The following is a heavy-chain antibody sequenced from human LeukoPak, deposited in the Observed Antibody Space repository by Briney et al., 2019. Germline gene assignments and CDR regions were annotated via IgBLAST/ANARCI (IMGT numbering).Heavy chain of an antibody. CDR2: IRNSGSAT. CDR1: GFTFSDYY. J-gene: IGHJ4*02. D-gene: IGHD3-22*01. V-gene: IGHV3-11*01. CDR3: TRGAEVSGYPVFQH. Sequence: PGGSLRLSCTASGFTFSDYYMNWVRQAPGKGLEWISYIRNSGSATYYADSVEGRFTISRDNAKNSLYLQMNSLRPEDTAMYYCTRGAEVSGYPVFQHWGQGALDTVSS.